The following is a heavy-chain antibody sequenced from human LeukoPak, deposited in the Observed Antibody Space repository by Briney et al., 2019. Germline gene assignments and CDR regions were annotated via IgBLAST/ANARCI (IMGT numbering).Heavy chain of an antibody. CDR3: ASVTIVGPTADY. V-gene: IGHV3-48*04. CDR1: GFTFSNAW. Sequence: PGGSLRLSCAASGFTFSNAWMNWVRQAPGKGLEWVSYISDSGSSIYYADSAKGRFTISRDNAKNSLYPQMNSLRAEDTAVYYCASVTIVGPTADYWGQGTLVTVSS. D-gene: IGHD1-26*01. CDR2: ISDSGSSI. J-gene: IGHJ4*02.